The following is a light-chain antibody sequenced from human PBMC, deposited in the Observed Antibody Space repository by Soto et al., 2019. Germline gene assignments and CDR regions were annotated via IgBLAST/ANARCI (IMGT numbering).Light chain of an antibody. V-gene: IGKV1-5*01. CDR1: HSLRTC. Sequence: DIHMTQIPSTLSASVGDRVTITCRANHSLRTCLAWYQQKPGKAPRLLIYDAFSLQSGVPSRFSGSGSGTEFTLTISSLQPDDFATYYCQQYHSYSWTFGQGTKVDI. J-gene: IGKJ1*01. CDR2: DAF. CDR3: QQYHSYSWT.